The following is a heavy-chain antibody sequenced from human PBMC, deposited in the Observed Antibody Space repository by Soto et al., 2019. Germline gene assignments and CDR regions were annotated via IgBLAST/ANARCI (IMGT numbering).Heavy chain of an antibody. CDR3: ARYGSGECNRGSCYSPFDY. CDR2: IYYSGST. V-gene: IGHV4-30-4*01. Sequence: SETLSLTCTVSGRSISSVNYYWSWIRPPPGKGLEWIGYIYYSGSTYYNPSLRSRVTISVDTSKNQFSLKLSSVTAADTAVYYCARYGSGECNRGSCYSPFDYWGQGTLVTVSS. J-gene: IGHJ4*02. CDR1: GRSISSVNYY. D-gene: IGHD2-15*01.